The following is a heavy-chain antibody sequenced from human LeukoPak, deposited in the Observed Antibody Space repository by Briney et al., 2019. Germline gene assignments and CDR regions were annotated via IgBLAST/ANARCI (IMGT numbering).Heavy chain of an antibody. Sequence: SETLSLTCTVSGGSISSSSYYWGWIRQPPGKGLEWIGSIYYSGSTYYNPSLKSRVTISVDTSKNQFSLKLSSVTAADTAVYYCARAKGIGLRGYSYGYYFDYWGQGILVTVSS. V-gene: IGHV4-39*07. CDR2: IYYSGST. J-gene: IGHJ4*02. CDR1: GGSISSSSYY. CDR3: ARAKGIGLRGYSYGYYFDY. D-gene: IGHD5-18*01.